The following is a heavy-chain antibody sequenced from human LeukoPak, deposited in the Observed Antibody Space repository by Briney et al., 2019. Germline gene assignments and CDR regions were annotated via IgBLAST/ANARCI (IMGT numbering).Heavy chain of an antibody. CDR2: ISCDGSNK. D-gene: IGHD4-11*01. CDR3: ATTPYYYYYGMDV. V-gene: IGHV3-30*03. CDR1: GFTFSSYG. Sequence: GGSLRLSCAASGFTFSSYGMHWVRQAPGKGLEWVAVISCDGSNKYYADSVKGRFTISRDNSKNTLYLQMNSLRAEDTAVYYCATTPYYYYYGMDVWGQGTTVTVSS. J-gene: IGHJ6*02.